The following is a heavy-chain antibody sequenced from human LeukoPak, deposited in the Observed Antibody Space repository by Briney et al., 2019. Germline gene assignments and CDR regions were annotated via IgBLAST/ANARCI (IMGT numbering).Heavy chain of an antibody. CDR1: GGSISSSRHY. D-gene: IGHD6-13*01. J-gene: IGHJ3*02. CDR2: IYYRGST. V-gene: IGHV4-39*07. CDR3: ARFGQDSSSWSRWLGGSGRNAFDI. Sequence: PSETLSLTCTVSGGSISSSRHYWGWIRQPPGKGLEWIGTIYYRGSTPSKPSLKSRVTISVDTSKNQFSLKLSSVTAADTAVYYCARFGQDSSSWSRWLGGSGRNAFDIWGQGTMVTVSS.